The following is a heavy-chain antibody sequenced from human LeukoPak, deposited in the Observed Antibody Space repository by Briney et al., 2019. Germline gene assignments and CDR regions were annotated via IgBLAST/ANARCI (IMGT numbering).Heavy chain of an antibody. CDR3: AKDLGCSSTSCYFQH. Sequence: GGSLRLSCAASGFTVSDNSMNWVRQAPGKGLEWVSAISGSGGSTYYADSVKGRFTISRDNSKNTLYLQMNSLRAEDTAVYYCAKDLGCSSTSCYFQHWGQGTLVTVSS. V-gene: IGHV3-23*01. CDR2: ISGSGGST. D-gene: IGHD2-2*01. J-gene: IGHJ1*01. CDR1: GFTVSDNS.